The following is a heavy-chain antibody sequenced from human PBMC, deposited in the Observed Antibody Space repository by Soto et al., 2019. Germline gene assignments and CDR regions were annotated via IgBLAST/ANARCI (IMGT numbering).Heavy chain of an antibody. J-gene: IGHJ5*02. V-gene: IGHV1-69*12. CDR1: GGTFSSYA. CDR2: IIPIFGTA. D-gene: IGHD6-13*01. CDR3: ARGGMAAAGKPGWFDP. Sequence: QVQLVQSGAEVKKPGSSVKVSCKASGGTFSSYAISWVRQAPGQGLEWMGGIIPIFGTANYAQKFQGRVTITADEPTSTAYMELSSLRSEDTAVYYCARGGMAAAGKPGWFDPWGQGTLVTVSS.